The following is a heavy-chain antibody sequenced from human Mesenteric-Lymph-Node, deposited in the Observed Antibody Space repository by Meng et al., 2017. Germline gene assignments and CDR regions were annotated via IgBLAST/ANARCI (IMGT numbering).Heavy chain of an antibody. Sequence: ASVKVSCKVSGYTLTELSMHWVRQAPGKGLEWMGGFDPQDGETIYEQKFQGRVTMTQDTSTDTAYMELDSLRSEDTAVYYCETDGPLVVVTATLEHWGQGPLVTVSS. J-gene: IGHJ5*02. CDR2: FDPQDGET. CDR3: ETDGPLVVVTATLEH. CDR1: GYTLTELS. V-gene: IGHV1-24*01. D-gene: IGHD2-15*01.